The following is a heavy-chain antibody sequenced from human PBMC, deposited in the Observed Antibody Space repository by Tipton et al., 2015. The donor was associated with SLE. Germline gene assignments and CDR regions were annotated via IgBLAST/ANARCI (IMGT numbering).Heavy chain of an antibody. J-gene: IGHJ3*02. Sequence: SLRLSCAASGFTFSDYYMSWIRQAPGKGLEWVSYISSSGSTIYYADSVKGRFTISRDNAKNALYLQMNSLRAEDTAVYYCARAPIGVGATRGAFDIWGQGTMVTVSS. V-gene: IGHV3-11*04. D-gene: IGHD1-26*01. CDR1: GFTFSDYY. CDR3: ARAPIGVGATRGAFDI. CDR2: ISSSGSTI.